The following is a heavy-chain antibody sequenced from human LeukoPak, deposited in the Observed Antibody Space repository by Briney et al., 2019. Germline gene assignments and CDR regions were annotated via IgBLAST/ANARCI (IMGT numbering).Heavy chain of an antibody. CDR3: ARARRLPGDCPNGVCYWFDP. CDR1: GYTFTGYY. J-gene: IGHJ5*02. V-gene: IGHV1-2*02. D-gene: IGHD2-8*01. CDR2: INPNSGGT. Sequence: SVQVSCKASGYTFTGYYMHWVRQAPGQDLEWMGWINPNSGGTNYAQKFQGRVTMTRDTSISTAYMELSRLRSDDTAVYYCARARRLPGDCPNGVCYWFDPWGRGTLVTVSS.